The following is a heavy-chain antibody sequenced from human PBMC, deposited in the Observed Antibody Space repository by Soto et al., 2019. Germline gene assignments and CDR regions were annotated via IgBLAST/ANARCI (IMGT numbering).Heavy chain of an antibody. CDR3: ARDAGLD. V-gene: IGHV4-34*01. CDR2: INHSGST. Sequence: QVQLQQWGAGLLKPSETLSLTCAVYGGSFSGYYWSWIRQPPGKELEWIGEINHSGSTNYNPSLKSGVTISVDTAKNQFSLKLSSVTAADTAVYYCARDAGLDWGQGTLVIVSS. D-gene: IGHD3-10*01. CDR1: GGSFSGYY. J-gene: IGHJ4*02.